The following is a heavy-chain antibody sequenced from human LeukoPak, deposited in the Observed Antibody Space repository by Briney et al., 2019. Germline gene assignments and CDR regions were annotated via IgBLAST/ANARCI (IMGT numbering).Heavy chain of an antibody. Sequence: GGSLRLSCAGSGFTFDDYAMHWVRQPPGEGLEWVSSISWDSGSSVYAASVKGRFTISRDNAKNSLHLQMNSLTPEDTALYYCIKDLRLDLHLDTFHMWGQGTLVTVSS. CDR2: ISWDSGSS. V-gene: IGHV3-9*01. CDR3: IKDLRLDLHLDTFHM. CDR1: GFTFDDYA. J-gene: IGHJ3*02. D-gene: IGHD1-7*01.